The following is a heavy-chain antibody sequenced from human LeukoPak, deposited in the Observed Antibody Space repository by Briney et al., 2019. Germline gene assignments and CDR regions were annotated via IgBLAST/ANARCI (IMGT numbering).Heavy chain of an antibody. CDR1: GGSISSYY. J-gene: IGHJ6*02. CDR3: ARQDWAARWGYYYYGMDV. V-gene: IGHV4-59*08. CDR2: IYYSGST. Sequence: SETLSLTCTVSGGSISSYYWSWIRQPPGKGLEWIGYIYYSGSTNYNPSLKSRVTISVDTSKNQFSLKLSSVTAADTAVYYCARQDWAARWGYYYYGMDVWGPGTTVTVSS. D-gene: IGHD3-16*01.